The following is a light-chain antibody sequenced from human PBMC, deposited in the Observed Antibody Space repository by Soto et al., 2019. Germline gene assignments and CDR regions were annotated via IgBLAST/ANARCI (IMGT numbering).Light chain of an antibody. CDR2: KVS. CDR3: MQGTHWPLWT. CDR1: QSLVYSDGNTY. Sequence: DVVMTQSPLSLPVTLGQPASISCRSSQSLVYSDGNTYLNWFQQRPGHSPRRLIYKVSNRDSGVPDRFSGSGSGTDFTLKISRVEAEDVGVCYCMQGTHWPLWTFGQGTKVDIK. V-gene: IGKV2-30*01. J-gene: IGKJ1*01.